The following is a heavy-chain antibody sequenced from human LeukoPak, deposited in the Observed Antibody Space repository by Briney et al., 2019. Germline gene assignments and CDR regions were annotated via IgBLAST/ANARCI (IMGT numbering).Heavy chain of an antibody. CDR3: ARLDSEARGSIAVAGTDYYYGMDV. D-gene: IGHD6-19*01. V-gene: IGHV4-59*08. Sequence: GSLRLSCAASGFTVSSNYMSWVRQAPGKGLEWIGYIYYSGSTNYNPSLKSRVTISVDTSKNQFSLKLSSVTAADTAVYYCARLDSEARGSIAVAGTDYYYGMDVWGQGTTVTVSS. CDR1: GFTVSSNY. CDR2: IYYSGST. J-gene: IGHJ6*02.